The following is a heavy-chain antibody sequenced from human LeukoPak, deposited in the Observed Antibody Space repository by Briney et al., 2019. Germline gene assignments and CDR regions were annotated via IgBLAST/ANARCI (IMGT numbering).Heavy chain of an antibody. D-gene: IGHD2-2*01. CDR3: ARRGSTSGSQQGGFDY. J-gene: IGHJ4*02. V-gene: IGHV3-23*01. CDR2: IGASTKT. CDR1: GSTFGNNG. Sequence: GGSLRLSCAASGSTFGNNGMSWVRQAPGKGLEWVSTIGASTKTYYVDSVKGRFTISRDNSKNTLYLQMNSLRAEDTVVYYCARRGSTSGSQQGGFDYWGQGTLVTVSS.